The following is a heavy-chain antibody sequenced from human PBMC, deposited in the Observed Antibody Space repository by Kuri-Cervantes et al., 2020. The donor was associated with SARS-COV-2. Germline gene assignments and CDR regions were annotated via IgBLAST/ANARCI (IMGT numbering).Heavy chain of an antibody. V-gene: IGHV3-20*04. D-gene: IGHD3-3*01. J-gene: IGHJ5*02. CDR1: GFTFDDYG. Sequence: GGSLRFSCAASGFTFDDYGMSWVRQAPGKGLEWVSGINWNGGSTGYADSVKGRFTISRDNAKNSLYLQMNSLRAEDTALYYCAREGHYDFWSGYYEGYWFDPWGQGTLVTVSS. CDR2: INWNGGST. CDR3: AREGHYDFWSGYYEGYWFDP.